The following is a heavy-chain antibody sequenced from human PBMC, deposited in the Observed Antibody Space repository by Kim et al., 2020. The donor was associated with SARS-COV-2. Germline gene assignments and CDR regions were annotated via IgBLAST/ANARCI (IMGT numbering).Heavy chain of an antibody. CDR3: ARERYSGSYGVGGMDV. V-gene: IGHV1-18*04. J-gene: IGHJ6*02. CDR2: ISAYNGNT. D-gene: IGHD1-26*01. CDR1: GYTFTSYG. Sequence: ASVKVSCKASGYTFTSYGISWVRQAPGQGLEWMGWISAYNGNTNYAQKLQGRVTMTTDTSTSTAYMELRSLRSDDTAVYYCARERYSGSYGVGGMDVWGQGTTVTVSS.